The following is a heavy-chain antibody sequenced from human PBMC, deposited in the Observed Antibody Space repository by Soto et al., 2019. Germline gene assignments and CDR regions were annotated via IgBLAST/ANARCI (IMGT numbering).Heavy chain of an antibody. D-gene: IGHD2-21*02. CDR2: IKRDGSGE. J-gene: IGHJ4*02. V-gene: IGHV3-7*01. CDR1: GFTFRSYS. CDR3: AKLLNGVTALDY. Sequence: GGSLILSYAASGFTFRSYSMSWVRQAPGKGLEWVASIKRDGSGEYYLDSVKGRFTISRDNTKNSLYLQANSLRAEDTAMYFCAKLLNGVTALDYWGQGTLVTVSS.